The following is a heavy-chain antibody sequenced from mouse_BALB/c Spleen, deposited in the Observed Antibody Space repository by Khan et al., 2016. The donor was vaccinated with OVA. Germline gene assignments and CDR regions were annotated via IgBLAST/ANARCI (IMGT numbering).Heavy chain of an antibody. V-gene: IGHV3-2*02. CDR1: RPSPPRASS. J-gene: IGHJ2*01. Sequence: LPASAPALVPPPPPLSLPSPLHRPSPPRASSLPPLPTFPGHTLDWMGYISYSGVTSYTPSLKSRISITRDTSKNQFFLQLNSVTTEDTATYYCARGNYYGYYFDYWGQGTTLTVSS. CDR2: ISYSGVT. CDR3: ARGNYYGYYFDY. D-gene: IGHD1-1*01.